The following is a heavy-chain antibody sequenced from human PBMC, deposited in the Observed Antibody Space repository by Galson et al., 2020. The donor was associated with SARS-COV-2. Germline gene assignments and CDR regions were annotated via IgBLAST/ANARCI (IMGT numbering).Heavy chain of an antibody. J-gene: IGHJ4*02. CDR2: IWYDGSNK. Sequence: GESLKISCAASGFTFSSYGMHWVRQAPGKGLEWVAVIWYDGSNKYYADSVKGRFTISRDNSKNTLYLQMNSLRAEDTAVYYCARDSDTAMVSWGQGTLVTVSS. CDR1: GFTFSSYG. V-gene: IGHV3-33*01. D-gene: IGHD5-18*01. CDR3: ARDSDTAMVS.